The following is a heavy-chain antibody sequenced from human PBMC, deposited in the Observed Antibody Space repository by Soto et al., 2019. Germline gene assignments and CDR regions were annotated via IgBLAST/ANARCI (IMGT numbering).Heavy chain of an antibody. V-gene: IGHV1-69*13. CDR1: GGTFSSYS. CDR2: IIPIFGTA. D-gene: IGHD3-22*01. J-gene: IGHJ4*02. Sequence: ASVKVSCKASGGTFSSYSISWVRQAPGQGLEWMGGIIPIFGTANYAQRFQGRVTITADESTSTAYMELSSLRSEDTAVYYCARGDYYDSSGYCEGVYYFAYWGQGTLVTGSS. CDR3: ARGDYYDSSGYCEGVYYFAY.